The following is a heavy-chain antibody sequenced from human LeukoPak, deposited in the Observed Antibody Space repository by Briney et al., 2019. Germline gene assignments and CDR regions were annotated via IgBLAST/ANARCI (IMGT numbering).Heavy chain of an antibody. Sequence: SETLSLTCTVSGGSISSGSYCWSWIRQPAGKGLEWIGHIHTSGNTNYNPSLKSRVTISVDTSKNQFSLKLSSVTAADTAVYYCARGSYYDFWSGYSAVYMDVWGKGTTVTVSS. CDR3: ARGSYYDFWSGYSAVYMDV. CDR1: GGSISSGSYC. V-gene: IGHV4-61*09. D-gene: IGHD3-3*01. J-gene: IGHJ6*03. CDR2: IHTSGNT.